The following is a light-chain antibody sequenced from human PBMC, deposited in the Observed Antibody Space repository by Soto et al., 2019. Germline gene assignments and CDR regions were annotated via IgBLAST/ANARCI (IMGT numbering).Light chain of an antibody. J-gene: IGKJ4*02. V-gene: IGKV3-20*01. Sequence: ENVLTQSPGTLSLSPGERATLSCRASQSISSSYLAWYQQKPGQPPRLLMYGASNRATGIPDRFGGSGSGTDFTPTISGLEPEDYAVYYCQQYSGSPPLTFGGGTKVEIK. CDR3: QQYSGSPPLT. CDR2: GAS. CDR1: QSISSSY.